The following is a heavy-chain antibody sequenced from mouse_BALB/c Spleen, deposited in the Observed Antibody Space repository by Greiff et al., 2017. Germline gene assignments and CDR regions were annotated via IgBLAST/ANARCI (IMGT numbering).Heavy chain of an antibody. Sequence: QVQLQQPGAELVRPGASVKLSCKASGYTFTGYCMNWVKQRPGQGLEWIGNIYPSDSYTNYNQKFKDKATLTVDKSSSTAYMQLRSPTSEDSAVYYCTRLGYDYDGGAYWGQGTLVTVSA. CDR1: GYTFTGYC. D-gene: IGHD2-4*01. CDR2: IYPSDSYT. CDR3: TRLGYDYDGGAY. J-gene: IGHJ3*01. V-gene: IGHV1-69*02.